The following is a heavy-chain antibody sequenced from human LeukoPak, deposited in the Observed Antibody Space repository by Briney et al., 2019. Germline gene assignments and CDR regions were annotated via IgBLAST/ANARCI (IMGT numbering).Heavy chain of an antibody. Sequence: GGSLRLSCAASGFAFSTYYMNWFRQAPGKGLEWVSSISSSRVYIYYADSVRGRFTISRDNAENSLYLQMNSLRAEDTAVYHCARDGSSSAFDVWGPGTMVTVSS. CDR3: ARDGSSSAFDV. J-gene: IGHJ3*01. CDR1: GFAFSTYY. D-gene: IGHD2-15*01. V-gene: IGHV3-21*01. CDR2: ISSSRVYI.